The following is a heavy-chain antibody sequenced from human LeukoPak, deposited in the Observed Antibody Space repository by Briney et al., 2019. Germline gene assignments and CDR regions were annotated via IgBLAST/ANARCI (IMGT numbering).Heavy chain of an antibody. V-gene: IGHV3-23*01. CDR1: GFTFSSYA. CDR3: AKVLSVGSTGWYWGDFDY. J-gene: IGHJ4*02. CDR2: ISGSGVST. Sequence: GGSLRLSCAASGFTFSSYAMSWVRQAPGKGLEWVSTISGSGVSTFYADSVKGRFTISRDNSKNTLYLHMNSLRAEDTAVYYCAKVLSVGSTGWYWGDFDYWGQGALVTISS. D-gene: IGHD6-19*01.